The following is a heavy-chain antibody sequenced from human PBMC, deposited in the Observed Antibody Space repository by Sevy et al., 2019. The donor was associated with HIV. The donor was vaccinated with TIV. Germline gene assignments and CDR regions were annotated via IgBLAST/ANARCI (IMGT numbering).Heavy chain of an antibody. CDR1: GFTFSSYD. Sequence: GGSLRLSCAASGFTFSSYDMHWVRQAPGKGLEWVAVISYDGSNKYYADSVKGRFTISRDNSKNTLYLQMNSLRAEDTAVYYCAKGLLWFGEFRNYYYYYGMDVWGQGTTVTVSS. D-gene: IGHD3-10*01. J-gene: IGHJ6*02. CDR2: ISYDGSNK. V-gene: IGHV3-30*18. CDR3: AKGLLWFGEFRNYYYYYGMDV.